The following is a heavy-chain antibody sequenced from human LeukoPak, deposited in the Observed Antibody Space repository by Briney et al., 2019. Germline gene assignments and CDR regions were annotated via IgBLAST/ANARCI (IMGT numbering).Heavy chain of an antibody. CDR2: MNPNSGNT. CDR3: ARVPGQSPYYYMDV. Sequence: GVSVKVSCKASGYTFTSYDTNWVRQATGQGLEWMGWMNPNSGNTGYAQKFQGRVTMTRNTSISTAYMELSSLRSEDTAVYYCARVPGQSPYYYMDVWGKGTTVTVSS. V-gene: IGHV1-8*01. J-gene: IGHJ6*03. CDR1: GYTFTSYD.